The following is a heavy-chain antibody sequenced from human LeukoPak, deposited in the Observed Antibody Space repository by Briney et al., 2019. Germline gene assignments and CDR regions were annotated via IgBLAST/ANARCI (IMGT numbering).Heavy chain of an antibody. CDR2: MNPNSGNT. D-gene: IGHD2-8*01. CDR1: GYSFTSYD. V-gene: IGHV1-8*03. CDR3: ATSLFCSNGVCYTGGYYFDY. J-gene: IGHJ4*02. Sequence: ASVKLSCKASGYSFTSYDVTWVRQAPGPGLEWMGWMNPNSGNTAYAQKFQGRVTITSDTSITTAYMELSSLISEDTAVYYCATSLFCSNGVCYTGGYYFDYWGQGTLVTVSS.